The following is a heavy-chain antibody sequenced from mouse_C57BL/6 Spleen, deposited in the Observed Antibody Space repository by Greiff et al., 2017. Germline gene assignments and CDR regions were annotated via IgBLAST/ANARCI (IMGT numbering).Heavy chain of an antibody. J-gene: IGHJ2*01. CDR2: IYPRSGNT. CDR1: GYTFTSYG. CDR3: ASGGSSPGYFDY. Sequence: QVQLQQSGAELARPGASVKLSCKASGYTFTSYGISWVKQRTGQGLEWIGEIYPRSGNTYYNEKFKGKATLTEDKSSSTAYMELRSLTSEDSAVYFCASGGSSPGYFDYWGQGTTLTVSS. V-gene: IGHV1-81*01. D-gene: IGHD1-1*01.